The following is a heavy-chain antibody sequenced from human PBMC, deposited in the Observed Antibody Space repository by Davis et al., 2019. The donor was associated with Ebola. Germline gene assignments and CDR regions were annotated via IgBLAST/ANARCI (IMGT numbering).Heavy chain of an antibody. D-gene: IGHD4-11*01. V-gene: IGHV1-69*04. Sequence: SVKVSCKASGGTFSSYGISWVRQAPGQGLEWMGRIIPILGIANYAQKFQGRVTITADKSTSTAYMELSSLRSEDTAVYYSAREMTTVTTTDYYYYGMDVWGQGTTVTVSS. CDR1: GGTFSSYG. CDR3: AREMTTVTTTDYYYYGMDV. CDR2: IIPILGIA. J-gene: IGHJ6*02.